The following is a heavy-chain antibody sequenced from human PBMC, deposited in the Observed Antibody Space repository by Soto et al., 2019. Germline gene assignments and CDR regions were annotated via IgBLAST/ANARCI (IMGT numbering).Heavy chain of an antibody. Sequence: EVQLLESGGCLEQPGGSLRLSCAASGFTFSSYAMSWVRQAPGKGLEWVSTISGSGGNAYYADSVKGRFSISRDNSKNTLRLQMNSLRADDTAVYYCAKDGASGSYPPYYYFGMDVWGQGTTVTVSS. CDR3: AKDGASGSYPPYYYFGMDV. CDR1: GFTFSSYA. D-gene: IGHD1-26*01. CDR2: ISGSGGNA. J-gene: IGHJ6*02. V-gene: IGHV3-23*01.